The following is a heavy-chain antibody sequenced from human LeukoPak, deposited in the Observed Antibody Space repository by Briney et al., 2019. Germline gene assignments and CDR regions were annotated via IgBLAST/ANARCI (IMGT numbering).Heavy chain of an antibody. CDR2: ISWNSGSI. Sequence: GGSLRLSCAASGFTFDDYAMHWVRQAPGKGLEWVSGISWNSGSIGYADSVKGRFTISRDNAKNSLYLQMNSLRAEDTAVYYCAKLLGTATRYDYWGPGTLVIVSS. CDR3: AKLLGTATRYDY. J-gene: IGHJ4*02. D-gene: IGHD1-1*01. V-gene: IGHV3-9*01. CDR1: GFTFDDYA.